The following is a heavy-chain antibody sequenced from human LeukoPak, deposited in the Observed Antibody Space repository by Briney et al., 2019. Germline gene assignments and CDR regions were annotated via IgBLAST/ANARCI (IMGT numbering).Heavy chain of an antibody. Sequence: SETLSLTCAVYGGSFSGYYWSWIRQPPGKGLEWIGEINHSGSTNYNPSLKSRVTISVDTSKNQFSLKLSSVTAADTAVYYCARDDGSGLDYWGQGTLVTVSS. D-gene: IGHD3-10*01. V-gene: IGHV4-34*01. CDR1: GGSFSGYY. CDR2: INHSGST. J-gene: IGHJ4*02. CDR3: ARDDGSGLDY.